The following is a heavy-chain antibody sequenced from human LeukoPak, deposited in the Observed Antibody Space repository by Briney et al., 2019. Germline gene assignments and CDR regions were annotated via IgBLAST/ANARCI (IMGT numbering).Heavy chain of an antibody. Sequence: ASVKVSCKASGYTFTSYDINWVRQATGQGLEWMGWMNPNSGNTGYAQKFQGRVTMTRNTSISTAYMELSGLRSEDTAVYYCASDILTGPIPDRLYGMDVWGQGTTVTVSS. CDR1: GYTFTSYD. CDR2: MNPNSGNT. J-gene: IGHJ6*02. CDR3: ASDILTGPIPDRLYGMDV. D-gene: IGHD3-9*01. V-gene: IGHV1-8*01.